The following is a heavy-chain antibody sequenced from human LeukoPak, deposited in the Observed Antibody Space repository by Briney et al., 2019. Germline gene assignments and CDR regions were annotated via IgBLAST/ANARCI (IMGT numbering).Heavy chain of an antibody. CDR1: GDSVSSNSAA. CDR2: TYYRSKRYN. D-gene: IGHD3-3*01. J-gene: IGHJ5*02. Sequence: SQTLSLTCAISGDSVSSNSAAWNWIRQSPSRGLEWLGRTYYRSKRYNDYAGAGKSRITINPDTSKNQLSLQLNSVTPEDTAVYYCAAEEGSDYDPRFDPWGQGTLVTVSS. V-gene: IGHV6-1*01. CDR3: AAEEGSDYDPRFDP.